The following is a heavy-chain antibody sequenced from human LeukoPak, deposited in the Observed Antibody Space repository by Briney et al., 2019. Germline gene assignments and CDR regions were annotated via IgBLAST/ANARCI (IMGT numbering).Heavy chain of an antibody. CDR3: ARLSYTSFDY. CDR2: IYYSGST. V-gene: IGHV4-39*07. J-gene: IGHJ4*02. Sequence: PSETLSLTCTVSGGSISSSSYYWGWIRQPPGKGLEWIGSIYYSGSTYYNPSLKSRVTISVDTSKNQFSLKLSSVTAADTAVYYCARLSYTSFDYWGQGTLVTVSS. D-gene: IGHD3-16*02. CDR1: GGSISSSSYY.